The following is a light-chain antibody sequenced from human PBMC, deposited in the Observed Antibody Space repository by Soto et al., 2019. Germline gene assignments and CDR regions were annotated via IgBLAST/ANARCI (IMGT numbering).Light chain of an antibody. CDR2: AAS. V-gene: IGKV1-39*01. Sequence: DIPMTQSPSSLSASVGDSVTITCRASQGISTYLNWYQQKPGKAPKLLIYAASSLQSVVPSRFSGSGSETDFTLTISSLQPEDFATYACQQSDSTTWTFGQGNKVEIK. J-gene: IGKJ1*01. CDR1: QGISTY. CDR3: QQSDSTTWT.